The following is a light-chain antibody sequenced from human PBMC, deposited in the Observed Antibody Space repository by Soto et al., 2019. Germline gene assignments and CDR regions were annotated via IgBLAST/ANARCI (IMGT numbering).Light chain of an antibody. Sequence: QSVLTQPASVSGSPGQSITISCTGTSSDVGGYNYVSWYQQHPGKAPKLMIYEVSNRPSGGSNRFSGSKSGNTASLTISGLQAEDEADYYCSSYTSSSFYVFGTGTKLTVL. CDR3: SSYTSSSFYV. V-gene: IGLV2-14*01. CDR1: SSDVGGYNY. CDR2: EVS. J-gene: IGLJ1*01.